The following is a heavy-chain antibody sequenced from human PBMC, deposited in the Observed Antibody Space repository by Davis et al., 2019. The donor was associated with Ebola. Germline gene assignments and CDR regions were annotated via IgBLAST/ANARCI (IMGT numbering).Heavy chain of an antibody. CDR2: ISSSSSTI. J-gene: IGHJ6*02. D-gene: IGHD4-17*01. CDR1: GFTFSSYS. Sequence: GESLKISCAASGFTFSSYSMNWVRQAPGKGLEWVSYISSSSSTIYYADSVKGRFTISRDNAKNSLYLQMNSLRDEDTAVYYCARETVTNYYYYGMDVWGQGTTVTVSS. CDR3: ARETVTNYYYYGMDV. V-gene: IGHV3-48*02.